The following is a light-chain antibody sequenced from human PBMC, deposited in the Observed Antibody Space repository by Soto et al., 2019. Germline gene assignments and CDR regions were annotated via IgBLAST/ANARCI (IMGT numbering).Light chain of an antibody. CDR2: EVN. CDR3: NSYAGSSV. V-gene: IGLV2-8*01. CDR1: SSDVGGYNS. Sequence: QSVLTQPPSASGSPGQSVTISCTGTSSDVGGYNSVSWYQQHPGKAPKLIIYEVNKRPSGVPNRFSGSKSGNTASLTVSGLQVEDEADYYCNSYAGSSVFGGGTKLT. J-gene: IGLJ2*01.